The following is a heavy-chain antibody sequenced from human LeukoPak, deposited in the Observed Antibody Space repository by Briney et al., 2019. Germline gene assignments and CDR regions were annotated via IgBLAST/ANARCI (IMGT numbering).Heavy chain of an antibody. V-gene: IGHV1-2*02. CDR2: INPNSGGT. CDR1: GYTFTGYY. CDR3: ARGILRLDPRDY. J-gene: IGHJ4*02. Sequence: ASVKVSCKASGYTFTGYYMHWVRQAPGQGLEWMGWINPNSGGTNYAQKFQGRVTMTRDTSISTAYMELSSLRSDDTAVYYCARGILRLDPRDYWGQGTLVTVSS. D-gene: IGHD5/OR15-5a*01.